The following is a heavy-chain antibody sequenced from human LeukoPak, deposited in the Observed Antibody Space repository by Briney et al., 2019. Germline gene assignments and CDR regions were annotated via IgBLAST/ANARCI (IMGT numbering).Heavy chain of an antibody. CDR1: GFTFSSYS. CDR3: ARVRIAAAGTFYYYGMDV. Sequence: PGGSLRLSCAASGFTFSSYSMNWVRQAPGKGLEWVSSISSSSSYIYYADSVKGRFTISRDNAKNSLYLQMNSLRAEDMAVYYCARVRIAAAGTFYYYGMDVWGQGTTVTVSS. J-gene: IGHJ6*02. D-gene: IGHD6-13*01. V-gene: IGHV3-21*01. CDR2: ISSSSSYI.